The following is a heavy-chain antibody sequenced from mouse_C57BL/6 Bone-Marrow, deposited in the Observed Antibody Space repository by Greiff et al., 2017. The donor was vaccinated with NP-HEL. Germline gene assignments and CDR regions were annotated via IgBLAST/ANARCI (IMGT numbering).Heavy chain of an antibody. J-gene: IGHJ1*03. CDR1: GYTFTDYY. D-gene: IGHD1-1*01. Sequence: VQLQQSGPELVKPGASVKISCKASGYTFTDYYMNWVKQSHGKSLEWIGDINPNNGGTSYNQKFKGKATLTVDKSSSTAYMELRSLTSEDSAVYYGAREGYGSSLWYFDVWGTGTTVTVSS. CDR2: INPNNGGT. V-gene: IGHV1-26*01. CDR3: AREGYGSSLWYFDV.